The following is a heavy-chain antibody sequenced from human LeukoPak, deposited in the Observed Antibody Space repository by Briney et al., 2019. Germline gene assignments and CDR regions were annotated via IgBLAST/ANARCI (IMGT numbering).Heavy chain of an antibody. CDR1: GFTVSSNE. J-gene: IGHJ4*02. CDR2: INSDGSRT. CDR3: ARGPMVRTNLFDY. Sequence: GGSLRLSCAASGFTVSSNEMSWVRQAPGKGLVWVSRINSDGSRTSYADSVKGRFTISRDNAKNTLYLQMNSLRAEDTAVYYCARGPMVRTNLFDYWGQGTLVTVSS. D-gene: IGHD3-10*01. V-gene: IGHV3-74*01.